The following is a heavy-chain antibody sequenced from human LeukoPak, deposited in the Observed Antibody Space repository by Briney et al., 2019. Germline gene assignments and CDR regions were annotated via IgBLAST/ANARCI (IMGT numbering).Heavy chain of an antibody. Sequence: GGFLRLSCAASGFTFSSYAMSWVRQAPGKGLEWVSAISGSGGSTYYADSVKGRFTISRDNSKNTLYLQMNSLRAEDTAVYYCAKDQLGYCSSTSCYPAPDDYWGQGTLVTVSS. CDR1: GFTFSSYA. V-gene: IGHV3-23*01. CDR3: AKDQLGYCSSTSCYPAPDDY. J-gene: IGHJ4*02. D-gene: IGHD2-2*01. CDR2: ISGSGGST.